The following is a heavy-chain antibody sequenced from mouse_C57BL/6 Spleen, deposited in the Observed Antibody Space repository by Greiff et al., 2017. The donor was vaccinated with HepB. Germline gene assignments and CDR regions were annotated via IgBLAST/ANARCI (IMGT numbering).Heavy chain of an antibody. D-gene: IGHD2-3*01. J-gene: IGHJ1*03. CDR3: ARLDGYRYFDV. V-gene: IGHV5-17*01. Sequence: EVKLVESGGGLVKPGGSLKLSCAASGFTFSDYGMHWVRQAPEKGLEWVAYISSGSSTIYYADTVKGRFTISRDNAKNTLFLQMTSLRSEDTAMYYCARLDGYRYFDVWGTGTTVTVSS. CDR2: ISSGSSTI. CDR1: GFTFSDYG.